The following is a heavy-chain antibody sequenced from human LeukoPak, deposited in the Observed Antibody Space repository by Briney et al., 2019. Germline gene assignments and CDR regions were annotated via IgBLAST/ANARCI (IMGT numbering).Heavy chain of an antibody. CDR1: GYFIRSGYY. CDR2: LHHTRST. Sequence: KTSETLSLTCAVSGYFIRSGYYWAWIRQPPGKGLEWIGSLHHTRSTYYNPSLKSRVSMSVDRSNNNFSLKLSTVTASDTAVYYCARDRESSPWELLLDYWGKGILVTVSS. V-gene: IGHV4-38-2*02. CDR3: ARDRESSPWELLLDY. J-gene: IGHJ4*02. D-gene: IGHD1-26*01.